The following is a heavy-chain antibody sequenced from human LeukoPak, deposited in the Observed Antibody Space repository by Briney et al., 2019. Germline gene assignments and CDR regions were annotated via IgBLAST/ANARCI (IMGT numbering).Heavy chain of an antibody. CDR2: ISYDGSNK. Sequence: GRSLRLSCAASGFTFSSYAMHWVRQAPGKGLEWVAVISYDGSNKYYADSVKGRFTISRDNSKNTLYLQMNSLRAEDTALYYCAGGLGSGWRYWGQGTPVTVSS. D-gene: IGHD6-19*01. V-gene: IGHV3-30-3*01. J-gene: IGHJ4*02. CDR3: AGGLGSGWRY. CDR1: GFTFSSYA.